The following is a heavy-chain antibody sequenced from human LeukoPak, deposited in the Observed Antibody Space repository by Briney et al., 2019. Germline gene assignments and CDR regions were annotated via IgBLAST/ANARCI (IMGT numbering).Heavy chain of an antibody. D-gene: IGHD5-12*01. V-gene: IGHV3-74*01. Sequence: GGSLRLSCAASGFSFSVFWMHWVRQAPGKGPVWVSRIKTDGSITNYADSVKGRFTISRDNAKNSLYLQMNSLRAEDTAVYYCARVLRSGYSGYDLFYYYYYMDVWGKGTTVTISS. CDR1: GFSFSVFW. J-gene: IGHJ6*03. CDR3: ARVLRSGYSGYDLFYYYYYMDV. CDR2: IKTDGSIT.